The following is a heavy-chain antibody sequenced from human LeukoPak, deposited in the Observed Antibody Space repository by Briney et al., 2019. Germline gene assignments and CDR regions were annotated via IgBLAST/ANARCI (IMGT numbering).Heavy chain of an antibody. J-gene: IGHJ4*02. D-gene: IGHD6-13*01. Sequence: SETLSLTCTVSGGSISSYYWSWIRQPAGKGLEWIGRIYTSGSTNYNPSLKSRVTISVDTSKNQFSLKLSSVTAADTAVYYCASIAAADSPFDYWGQGTLVTVSS. CDR3: ASIAAADSPFDY. V-gene: IGHV4-4*07. CDR1: GGSISSYY. CDR2: IYTSGST.